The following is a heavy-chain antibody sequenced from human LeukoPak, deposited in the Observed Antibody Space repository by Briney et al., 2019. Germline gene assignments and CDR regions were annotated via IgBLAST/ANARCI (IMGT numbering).Heavy chain of an antibody. Sequence: GASVKVSCKASGGTFSSYAISWVRQAPGLGLEWMGWISAYNGNTNYAQKLQGRVTMTTDTSMSTAYMELRSLRSDDTAVYYCARDQTYPKGDFDYWGQGTLVTVSS. V-gene: IGHV1-18*01. CDR3: ARDQTYPKGDFDY. CDR1: GGTFSSYA. J-gene: IGHJ4*02. CDR2: ISAYNGNT.